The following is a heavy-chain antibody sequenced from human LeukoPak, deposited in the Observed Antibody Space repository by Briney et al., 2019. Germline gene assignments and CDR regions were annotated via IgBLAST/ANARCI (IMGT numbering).Heavy chain of an antibody. J-gene: IGHJ4*02. CDR2: IYYSGTT. CDR3: ATGHGYNYNY. V-gene: IGHV4-31*03. Sequence: KPSETLSLTCTVSGGSISSADYYWSWIRQHPGKGLEWIGYIYYSGTTYYNPSLKSRLSISVDTSKSQFPLRLSSVTAADTAVYYCATGHGYNYNYWGQGTLVTVSS. D-gene: IGHD5-24*01. CDR1: GGSISSADYY.